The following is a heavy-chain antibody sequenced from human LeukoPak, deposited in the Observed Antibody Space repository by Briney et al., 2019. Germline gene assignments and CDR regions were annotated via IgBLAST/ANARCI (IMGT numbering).Heavy chain of an antibody. CDR1: VDSVSTNSVA. CDR3: AREAEITRFDY. D-gene: IGHD5-24*01. Sequence: SQTLSLTCAISVDSVSTNSVAWNWIRQSPSRGLEWLGRTSYRSKWYNDYAVSVKSRITITPHTSKNQFSLQLNSVTPEDTAVYYCAREAEITRFDYWGQGTLVTVSS. V-gene: IGHV6-1*01. J-gene: IGHJ4*02. CDR2: TSYRSKWYN.